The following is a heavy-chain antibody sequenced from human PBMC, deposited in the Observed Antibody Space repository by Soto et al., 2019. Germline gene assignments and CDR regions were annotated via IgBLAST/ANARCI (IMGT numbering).Heavy chain of an antibody. CDR1: GGSISSGGYY. CDR3: AKGNKGVLRFLEWLLRRPQLPTWFDP. CDR2: IYYSGST. Sequence: PSETLSLTCTVSGGSISSGGYYWSWIRQHPGKGLEWIGYIYYSGSTYYNPSLKSRVTISVDTSKNQFSLKLSSVTAADTAVYYCAKGNKGVLRFLEWLLRRPQLPTWFDPWGQGTLVTVSS. D-gene: IGHD3-3*01. V-gene: IGHV4-31*03. J-gene: IGHJ5*02.